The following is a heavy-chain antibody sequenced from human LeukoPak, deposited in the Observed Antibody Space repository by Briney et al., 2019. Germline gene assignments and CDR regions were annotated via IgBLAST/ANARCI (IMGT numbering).Heavy chain of an antibody. CDR1: GYTFTSYD. V-gene: IGHV1-8*03. Sequence: ASVKVSCKASGYTFTSYDINWVRQAAGQGLEWMGWMNPNSGNTGYAQKFQGRVTITRNASISTAYMELSSLRSEDTAVYYCARGTYYDSSGYVVDYWGQGTLVTVSS. D-gene: IGHD3-22*01. CDR3: ARGTYYDSSGYVVDY. CDR2: MNPNSGNT. J-gene: IGHJ4*02.